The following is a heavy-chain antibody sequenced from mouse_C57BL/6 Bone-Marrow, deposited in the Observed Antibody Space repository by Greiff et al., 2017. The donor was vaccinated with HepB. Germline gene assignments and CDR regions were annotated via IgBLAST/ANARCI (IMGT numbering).Heavy chain of an antibody. CDR2: ISNLAYSI. CDR3: ARTAQAPFDY. Sequence: EVMLVESGGGLVQPGGSLKLSCAASGFTFSDYGMAWVRQAPRKGPEWVAFISNLAYSIYYADTVTGRFTISRENAKNTLYLEMSSLRSEDTAMYYCARTAQAPFDYWGQGTTLTVSS. J-gene: IGHJ2*01. CDR1: GFTFSDYG. D-gene: IGHD3-2*02. V-gene: IGHV5-15*04.